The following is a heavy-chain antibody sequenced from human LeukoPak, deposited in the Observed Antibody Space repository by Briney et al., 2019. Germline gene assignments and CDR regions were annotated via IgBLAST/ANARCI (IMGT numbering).Heavy chain of an antibody. CDR1: GYTFTSYG. CDR3: ARALMRVAGLYYFDY. V-gene: IGHV1-18*01. J-gene: IGHJ4*02. CDR2: ISAYNGNT. Sequence: ASVKVSCKASGYTFTSYGISWVRQAPGQGLEWMGWISAYNGNTNYAQKFQGRVTITADKSTSTAYMELSSLRSEDTAVYYCARALMRVAGLYYFDYWGQGTLVTVSS. D-gene: IGHD6-19*01.